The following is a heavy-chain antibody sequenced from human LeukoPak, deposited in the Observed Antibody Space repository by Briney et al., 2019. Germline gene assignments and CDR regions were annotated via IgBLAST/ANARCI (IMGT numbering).Heavy chain of an antibody. CDR1: GYTFTRYY. V-gene: IGHV1-46*01. CDR3: ARDFGKMPNY. Sequence: ASVKVSCKASGYTFTRYYMHWVRQAPGQGLEWMGIIDPSGGSTSYAQNFQGGVTMTRDATTSTVYLELSSLRSEDTAVYYCARDFGKMPNYWGQGTLVTVSS. D-gene: IGHD1-14*01. CDR2: IDPSGGST. J-gene: IGHJ4*02.